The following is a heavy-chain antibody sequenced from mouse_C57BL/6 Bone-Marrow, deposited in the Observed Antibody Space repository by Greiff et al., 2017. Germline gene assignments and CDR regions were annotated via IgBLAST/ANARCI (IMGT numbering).Heavy chain of an antibody. D-gene: IGHD1-1*01. V-gene: IGHV1-19*01. Sequence: VQLKQSGPVLVKPGASVKMSCKASGYTFTDYYMNWVKQSHGQSLEWIGVIYPYNGGTSYNQKFKGKATLTVDKSSSTAYMALNSLTSEESAVNYCAGRYYGSSCGGYYFDYWGQGTTLTVSS. J-gene: IGHJ2*01. CDR2: IYPYNGGT. CDR1: GYTFTDYY. CDR3: AGRYYGSSCGGYYFDY.